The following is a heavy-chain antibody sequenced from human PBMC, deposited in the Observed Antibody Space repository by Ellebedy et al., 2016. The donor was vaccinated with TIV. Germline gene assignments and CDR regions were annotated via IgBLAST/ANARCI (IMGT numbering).Heavy chain of an antibody. V-gene: IGHV3-11*01. CDR2: ISIDGGAT. CDR3: ARFRYTRAGHRGHNGLDC. J-gene: IGHJ4*02. Sequence: PGGSLRLSCAASGFRFGDYYMTWIPQAPGKGLEWISFISIDGGATYYSDSVKGRFTISRDNPAQSLYLQINNLRADDTAVYYCARFRYTRAGHRGHNGLDCWGQGTLVSVSS. D-gene: IGHD6-13*01. CDR1: GFRFGDYY.